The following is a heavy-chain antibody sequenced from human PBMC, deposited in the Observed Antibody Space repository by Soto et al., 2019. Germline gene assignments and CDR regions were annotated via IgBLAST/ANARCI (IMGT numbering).Heavy chain of an antibody. CDR1: GFTFSSYG. V-gene: IGHV3-30*18. Sequence: PGGSLRLSCAASGFTFSSYGMHWVRQAPGKGLEWVAVISYDGSNKYYADSVKGRFTISRDNSKNTPYLQMNSLRAEDTAVYYCAKTTSPYYDSSGYHIAAEEYFQHWGQGTLVTVSS. CDR3: AKTTSPYYDSSGYHIAAEEYFQH. CDR2: ISYDGSNK. J-gene: IGHJ1*01. D-gene: IGHD3-22*01.